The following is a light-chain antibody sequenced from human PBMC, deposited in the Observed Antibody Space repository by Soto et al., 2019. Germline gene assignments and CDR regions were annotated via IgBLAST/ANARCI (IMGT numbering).Light chain of an antibody. CDR2: GAS. CDR3: QEYSNWPPLT. CDR1: QSVRSN. J-gene: IGKJ4*01. Sequence: EIVMTQSPATLSVSPGERATLSCRASQSVRSNLAWYQQKPGQAPRLLIYGASTRATGIPARFSGSGSGTEFKLTISSLQSVDFAVDYCQEYSNWPPLTFGGGTTVEIK. V-gene: IGKV3-15*01.